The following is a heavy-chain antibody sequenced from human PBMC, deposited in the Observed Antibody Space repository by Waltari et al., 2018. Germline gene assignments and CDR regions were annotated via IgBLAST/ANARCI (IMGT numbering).Heavy chain of an antibody. J-gene: IGHJ4*02. D-gene: IGHD6-19*01. V-gene: IGHV4-4*07. CDR3: ATDGLSRSLSH. Sequence: QVQLRESGPGLLKPSETLSLTCSVSGGSLSSYYWNWIRQPAGKGLEWIGRMYFTGIMDYNPSLQSRVTMSVDTSKNQFFLNVTSVTAADTAVYYCATDGLSRSLSHWGQGALVTVSS. CDR1: GGSLSSYY. CDR2: MYFTGIM.